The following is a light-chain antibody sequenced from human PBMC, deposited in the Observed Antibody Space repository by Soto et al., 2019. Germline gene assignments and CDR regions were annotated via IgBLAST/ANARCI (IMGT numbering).Light chain of an antibody. CDR3: QQYDGSPLT. Sequence: ETVLTQSPGTVSLSQGESATLSGRASESIGISCLAWFQHKPGQAPRLLIYSASTRATGIPDRFRGSGSGTDFTLTVSRLESEDFAVYYCQQYDGSPLTFGGGTKVEIK. CDR2: SAS. J-gene: IGKJ4*01. V-gene: IGKV3-20*01. CDR1: ESIGISC.